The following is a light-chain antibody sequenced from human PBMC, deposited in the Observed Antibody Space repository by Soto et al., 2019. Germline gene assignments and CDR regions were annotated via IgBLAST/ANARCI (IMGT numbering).Light chain of an antibody. CDR2: KAS. CDR3: QNSWT. Sequence: DIQMTQSPSTLSASVGDRVTITCRASQSISSWLAWYQQKPGKAPKLLMYKASSLESGVPSRFSGSGSGTEFTLTISSLQADDFATYYCQNSWTFGQGTKVDIK. CDR1: QSISSW. V-gene: IGKV1-5*03. J-gene: IGKJ1*01.